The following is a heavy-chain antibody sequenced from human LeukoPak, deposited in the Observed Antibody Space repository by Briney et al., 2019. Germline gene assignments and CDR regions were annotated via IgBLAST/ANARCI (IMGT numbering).Heavy chain of an antibody. CDR2: TRNKANSYTT. V-gene: IGHV3-72*01. Sequence: GGSLRLSCAASGFTLSDHYMDWVRQAPGKGLEWVGRTRNKANSYTTEYAASVKGRFTISRDDSKNSLYLQMNSLKTEDTAVYYCARNGYYDSFDYWGQGTLVTVSS. J-gene: IGHJ4*02. CDR3: ARNGYYDSFDY. D-gene: IGHD3-22*01. CDR1: GFTLSDHY.